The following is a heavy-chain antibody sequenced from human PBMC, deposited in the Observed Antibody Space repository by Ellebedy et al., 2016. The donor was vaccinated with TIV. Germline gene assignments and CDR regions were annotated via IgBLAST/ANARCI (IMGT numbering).Heavy chain of an antibody. J-gene: IGHJ4*02. D-gene: IGHD1-1*01. Sequence: GESLKISXAASGFTFSSYSMNWVRQAPGKGLEWVSYISSSSSTIYYADSVKGRFTISRDNSKNTLYLQMNSLRAEDTAVYYCAKDQSWNVAPSDYWGQGTLVTVSS. CDR3: AKDQSWNVAPSDY. CDR2: ISSSSSTI. V-gene: IGHV3-48*01. CDR1: GFTFSSYS.